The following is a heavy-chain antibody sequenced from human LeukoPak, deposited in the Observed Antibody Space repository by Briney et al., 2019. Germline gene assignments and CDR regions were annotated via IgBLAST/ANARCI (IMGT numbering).Heavy chain of an antibody. J-gene: IGHJ4*02. CDR1: GGTFSSYA. D-gene: IGHD3-3*01. CDR3: ASDKVKSSYDFWSGYYTVVIDY. V-gene: IGHV1-69*05. CDR2: IIPIFGTA. Sequence: SVKVSCKASGGTFSSYAIGWVRQAPGQGLEWMGGIIPIFGTANYAQKFQGRVTITTDESTSTAYMELSSLRSEDTAVYYCASDKVKSSYDFWSGYYTVVIDYWGQGTLVTVSS.